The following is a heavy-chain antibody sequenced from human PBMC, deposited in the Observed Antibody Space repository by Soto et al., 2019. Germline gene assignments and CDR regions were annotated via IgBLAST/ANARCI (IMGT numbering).Heavy chain of an antibody. CDR2: IRSKAYGGTT. J-gene: IGHJ3*02. Sequence: HPGGSLRLSCTASGFTFGDYAMSWVRQAPGKGLEWVGFIRSKAYGGTTEYAASVKGRFTISRDDSKSIAYLQMNSLKTEDTAVYYCTRVFTCHSSNQFGDAFAIWGQGTMVTVSS. CDR3: TRVFTCHSSNQFGDAFAI. CDR1: GFTFGDYA. V-gene: IGHV3-49*04. D-gene: IGHD6-13*01.